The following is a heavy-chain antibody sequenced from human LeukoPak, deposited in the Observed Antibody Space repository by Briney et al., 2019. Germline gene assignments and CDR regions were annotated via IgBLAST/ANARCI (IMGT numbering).Heavy chain of an antibody. Sequence: GGSLRLSCTTSGFTFGDYAMSWVRQAPGKGLEWVAFIRNRAYSGTTEYAASRRGRFTVSRDNSKSIAYLQMNSLKTEDTAVYYCSRRRCSGDTCYFDYWGQGTLVTVSS. D-gene: IGHD2-15*01. CDR3: SRRRCSGDTCYFDY. CDR2: IRNRAYSGTT. V-gene: IGHV3-49*04. CDR1: GFTFGDYA. J-gene: IGHJ4*02.